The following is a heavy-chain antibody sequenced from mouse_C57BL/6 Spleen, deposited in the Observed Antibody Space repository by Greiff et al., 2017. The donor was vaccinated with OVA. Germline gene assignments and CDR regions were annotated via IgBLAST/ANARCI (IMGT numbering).Heavy chain of an antibody. V-gene: IGHV1-18*01. D-gene: IGHD2-4*01. CDR2: INPNNGGT. J-gene: IGHJ3*01. CDR3: ARGGYDYEEGFAY. Sequence: EVQLQQSGPELVKPGASVKIPCKASGYTFTDYNMDWVKQSHGKSLEWIGDINPNNGGTIYNQKFKGKATLTVDKSSSTAYMELRSLTSEDTAVYYCARGGYDYEEGFAYWGQGTLVTVSA. CDR1: GYTFTDYN.